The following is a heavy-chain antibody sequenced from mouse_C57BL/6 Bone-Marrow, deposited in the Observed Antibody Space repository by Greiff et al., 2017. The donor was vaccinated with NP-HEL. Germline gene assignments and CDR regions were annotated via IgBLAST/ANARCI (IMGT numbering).Heavy chain of an antibody. CDR2: ISSGGSYT. CDR1: GFTFSSYG. Sequence: EVQLQQSGGDLVKPGGSLKLSCAASGFTFSSYGMSCVRQTPDKRLEWVATISSGGSYTYYPDSVKGRFTISRDNAKNTLYLQMSSLKSEDTAMYYCARLGTYYDYDRFYWGQGTTLTVSS. V-gene: IGHV5-6*01. D-gene: IGHD2-4*01. J-gene: IGHJ2*01. CDR3: ARLGTYYDYDRFY.